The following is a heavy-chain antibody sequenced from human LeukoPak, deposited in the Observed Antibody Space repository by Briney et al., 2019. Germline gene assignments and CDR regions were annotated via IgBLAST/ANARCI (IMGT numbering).Heavy chain of an antibody. Sequence: PGGSLRLSCAASGFTFSSYWMSWVRQAPGKGLEWVANIKQDGSEKYYVDSVKGRFTISRDNAKNSLYLQMNSLRAEDTAVYYCARDVSELSFWFDPWGQGTLVTVSS. CDR1: GFTFSSYW. J-gene: IGHJ5*02. CDR2: IKQDGSEK. D-gene: IGHD3-16*02. CDR3: ARDVSELSFWFDP. V-gene: IGHV3-7*01.